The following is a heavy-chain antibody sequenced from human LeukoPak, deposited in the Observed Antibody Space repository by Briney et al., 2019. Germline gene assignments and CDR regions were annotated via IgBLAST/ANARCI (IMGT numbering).Heavy chain of an antibody. CDR1: GGSISSYY. Sequence: PSETLSLTCTVSGGSISSYYWGWIRQPPGKGLEWIGSIYYSGSTYYNPSLKSRVTISVDTSKNQFSLKLSSVTAADTAVYYCARSICSSTSCYTGDDYWGQGTLVTVSS. CDR2: IYYSGST. CDR3: ARSICSSTSCYTGDDY. D-gene: IGHD2-2*02. J-gene: IGHJ4*02. V-gene: IGHV4-39*01.